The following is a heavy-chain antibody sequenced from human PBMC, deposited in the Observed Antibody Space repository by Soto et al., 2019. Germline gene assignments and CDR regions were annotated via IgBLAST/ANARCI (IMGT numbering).Heavy chain of an antibody. CDR1: GGSISSYY. V-gene: IGHV4-4*07. CDR3: ASSPSKPGEPIWDVFDF. D-gene: IGHD1-26*01. J-gene: IGHJ3*01. Sequence: PSETLSLTCTVSGGSISSYYWSWIRQPAGKGLEWIWRIYASGITNYNPSLKSRINMSIDTSKNQFSLKLNSVTAADTAVYYCASSPSKPGEPIWDVFDFWGQGTKVTVSS. CDR2: IYASGIT.